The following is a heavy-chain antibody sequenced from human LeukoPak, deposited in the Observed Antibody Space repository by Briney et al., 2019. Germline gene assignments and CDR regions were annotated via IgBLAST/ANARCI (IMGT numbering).Heavy chain of an antibody. CDR3: ANQYYYGSGSPKRRYYFDY. CDR1: GFTFSSYA. V-gene: IGHV3-23*01. Sequence: PGGSLRLSCAASGFTFSSYAMSWVRQAPGKGLEWVSAISGSGGSTYYADSVKGRFTISRDNSKNTLYLQMNSLRDEDTAVYYCANQYYYGSGSPKRRYYFDYWGQGTLVTVSS. CDR2: ISGSGGST. D-gene: IGHD3-10*01. J-gene: IGHJ4*02.